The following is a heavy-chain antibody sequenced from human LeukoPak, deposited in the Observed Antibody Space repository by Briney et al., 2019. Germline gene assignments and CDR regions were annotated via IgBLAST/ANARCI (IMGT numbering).Heavy chain of an antibody. D-gene: IGHD6-13*01. CDR2: ISYDGSNK. Sequence: GGSLRLSCAASGFTFSSYGMHWVRQAPGKGLEWVAVISYDGSNKYYADSVKGRFTISRDNSKNTLYLQMNSLRAEDTVVYYCARRGSSSWTTNVQLRKGDAFDIWGQGTMVTVSS. V-gene: IGHV3-30*03. J-gene: IGHJ3*02. CDR1: GFTFSSYG. CDR3: ARRGSSSWTTNVQLRKGDAFDI.